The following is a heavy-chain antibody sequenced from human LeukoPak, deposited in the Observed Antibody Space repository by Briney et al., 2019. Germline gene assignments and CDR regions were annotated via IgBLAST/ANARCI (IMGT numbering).Heavy chain of an antibody. CDR3: ARDLYYNRVVVVPAAMGRGYYYYGMDV. V-gene: IGHV3-30-3*01. Sequence: PGGSLRLSCAASGFTFSSYAMHWVRQAPGKGLEWVAVISYDGSNKYYADSVKGRFTISRDNSKNTLYLQMNSLRAEDTAVYYCARDLYYNRVVVVPAAMGRGYYYYGMDVWGQGTTVTVSS. D-gene: IGHD2-2*01. J-gene: IGHJ6*02. CDR2: ISYDGSNK. CDR1: GFTFSSYA.